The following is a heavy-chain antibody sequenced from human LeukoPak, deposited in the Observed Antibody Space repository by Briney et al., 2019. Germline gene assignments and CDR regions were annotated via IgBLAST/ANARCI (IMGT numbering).Heavy chain of an antibody. CDR3: ARLAFSGGDWFDP. CDR2: IYYSGST. Sequence: SETLSLTCTVSGGSISSGDYYWSWIRQPPGKGLEWIGYIYYSGSTYYNPSLKSRVTISVDTSKNQFSLKLSSVTAADTAAYYCARLAFSGGDWFDPWGQGTLVTVSS. D-gene: IGHD6-25*01. V-gene: IGHV4-30-4*01. J-gene: IGHJ5*02. CDR1: GGSISSGDYY.